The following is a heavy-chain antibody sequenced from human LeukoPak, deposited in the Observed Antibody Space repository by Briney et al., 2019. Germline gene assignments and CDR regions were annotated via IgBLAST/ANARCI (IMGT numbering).Heavy chain of an antibody. Sequence: PGGSLRLSCTASGFTFSSYWVSWVRQTPDNGLEWVANIKQDGSEKVYVDSVKGRFTISRDNAKSSLYLQMSGLRAEDTAVYYCARDPYSSSWSYGMDVWGQGTTVTVSS. CDR3: ARDPYSSSWSYGMDV. V-gene: IGHV3-7*03. J-gene: IGHJ6*02. CDR2: IKQDGSEK. CDR1: GFTFSSYW. D-gene: IGHD6-13*01.